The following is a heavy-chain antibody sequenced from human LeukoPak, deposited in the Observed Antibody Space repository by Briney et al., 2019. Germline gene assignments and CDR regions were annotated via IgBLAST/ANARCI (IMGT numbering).Heavy chain of an antibody. V-gene: IGHV3-7*01. CDR3: ARDSEPSPLRYYYDGRGYHVGDF. D-gene: IGHD3-22*01. Sequence: GGSLRLSCADSGFTVSSYWMSWVRQAPGKGLEWVANINQDGSEKYYVDSVKGRFTISRDSAKNSLYLQMNSLRAEDTAVYYCARDSEPSPLRYYYDGRGYHVGDFWGQGTLVTVPS. CDR2: INQDGSEK. J-gene: IGHJ4*02. CDR1: GFTVSSYW.